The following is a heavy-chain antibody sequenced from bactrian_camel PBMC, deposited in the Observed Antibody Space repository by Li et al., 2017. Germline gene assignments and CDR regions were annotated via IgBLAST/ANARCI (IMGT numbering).Heavy chain of an antibody. J-gene: IGHJ4*01. CDR2: IGAGRQ. CDR3: AADPSHWVAMPTYTCAWDY. V-gene: IGHV3-3*01. D-gene: IGHD2*01. Sequence: VQLVESGGGSVQAGGSLRLSCVASGDSNSRYCMAWFRQAPGKKREGVADIGAGRQYYADSVKGRFTVSRDKATNTMYLQMNQLQPEDTAMYYCAADPSHWVAMPTYTCAWDYWGQGTQVTVS. CDR1: GDSNSRYC.